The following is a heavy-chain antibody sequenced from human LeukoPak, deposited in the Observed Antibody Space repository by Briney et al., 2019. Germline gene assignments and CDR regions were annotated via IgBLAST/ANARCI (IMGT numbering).Heavy chain of an antibody. CDR3: AREHAGIAAAGAYFDY. Sequence: ASVKVSCKASGYTFTGYYMHWVRQAPGQGLEWMGWTNPNSGGTNYAQKFQGRVTMTRDTSISTAYMEPSRLRSDDTAVYYCAREHAGIAAAGAYFDYWGQGTLVSVSS. CDR2: TNPNSGGT. J-gene: IGHJ4*02. V-gene: IGHV1-2*02. CDR1: GYTFTGYY. D-gene: IGHD6-13*01.